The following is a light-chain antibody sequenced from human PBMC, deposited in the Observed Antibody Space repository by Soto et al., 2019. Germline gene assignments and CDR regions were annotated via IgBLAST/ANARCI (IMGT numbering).Light chain of an antibody. Sequence: EIVMTQSPATLSVSPGARATLSCRVSQSVSSNLAWYQQKPGQAPRLLIYGASSRATGIPDRFSGSGSGTDFTLTISRLEPEDFAVYYCQQYGSSATWTFGQGTKVDI. V-gene: IGKV3-20*01. J-gene: IGKJ1*01. CDR1: QSVSSN. CDR3: QQYGSSATWT. CDR2: GAS.